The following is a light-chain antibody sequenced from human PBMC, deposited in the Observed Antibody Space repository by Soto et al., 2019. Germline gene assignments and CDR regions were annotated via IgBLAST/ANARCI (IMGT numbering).Light chain of an antibody. CDR3: QQSSSGPYS. CDR2: GAS. CDR1: ESVSTY. V-gene: IGKV1-39*01. Sequence: DIQMTQSPSSLSASVGDRVTITCRASESVSTYLHWYQQKPGKAPKLLIYGASSLQSGVQSRFTGSGSGTDFTLTISSLQAEDFATYFCQQSSSGPYSFGQGTKLEIK. J-gene: IGKJ2*01.